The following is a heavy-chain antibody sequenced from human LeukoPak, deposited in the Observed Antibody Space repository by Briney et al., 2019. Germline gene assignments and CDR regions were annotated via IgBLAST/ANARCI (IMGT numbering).Heavy chain of an antibody. CDR2: IYYSGST. Sequence: SETLSLTCTVSGGSISSSSYYWGWIRQPPGKGLEWIGSIYYSGSTYYNPSLKSRVTMSVDKSKNQFSLKLSSVTAADTAVYYCAREKGKAFDYWGQGTLVTVSS. J-gene: IGHJ4*02. CDR3: AREKGKAFDY. CDR1: GGSISSSSYY. V-gene: IGHV4-39*07.